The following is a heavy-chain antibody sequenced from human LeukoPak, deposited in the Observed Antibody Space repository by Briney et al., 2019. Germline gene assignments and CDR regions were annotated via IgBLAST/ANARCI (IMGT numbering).Heavy chain of an antibody. CDR2: IYYSGNT. CDR3: ARWYCSSTTCYHMDV. V-gene: IGHV4-59*01. Sequence: SETLSLTCTVSGGSISSYYWSWIRQPPGKGLEYIGHIYYSGNTDYNPSLKSRDTISVDTSKNQFSLNLSSVTAADTAVYYCARWYCSSTTCYHMDVWGKGTTVTVSS. D-gene: IGHD2/OR15-2a*01. J-gene: IGHJ6*03. CDR1: GGSISSYY.